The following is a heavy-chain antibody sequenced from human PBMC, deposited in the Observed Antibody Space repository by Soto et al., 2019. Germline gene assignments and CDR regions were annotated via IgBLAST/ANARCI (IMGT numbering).Heavy chain of an antibody. CDR2: ISGYNGKT. CDR3: ARDRVGRATVXPDDAFDI. CDR1: GYSITTYG. Sequence: QVQLEQSGAEVKKPGASVRVSCEVSGYSITTYGTSWVRQXPGQGLEWMGWISGYNGKTRYAQKFQGRFTMTTDASTSTAYMELKSLRFDDTAIYFCARDRVGRATVXPDDAFDIWGQGTMVTVSS. V-gene: IGHV1-18*01. J-gene: IGHJ3*02. D-gene: IGHD4-4*01.